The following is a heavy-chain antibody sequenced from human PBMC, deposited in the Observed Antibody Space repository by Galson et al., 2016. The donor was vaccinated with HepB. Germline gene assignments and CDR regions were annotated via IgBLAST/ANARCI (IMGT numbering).Heavy chain of an antibody. J-gene: IGHJ4*02. Sequence: SVKVSCKASGDTFSSYALSWVRQAPGQGLEWMGGIIPVFGTATYAQRFQGRVTITADESTSTAYMELSSLRSEDTAMYYCARPAYCGSDCYYYWGQGTLVTFSS. D-gene: IGHD2-21*02. CDR3: ARPAYCGSDCYYY. V-gene: IGHV1-69*13. CDR2: IIPVFGTA. CDR1: GDTFSSYA.